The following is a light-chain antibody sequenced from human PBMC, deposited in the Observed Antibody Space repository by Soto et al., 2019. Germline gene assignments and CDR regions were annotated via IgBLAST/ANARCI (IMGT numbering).Light chain of an antibody. CDR1: SXDVGGYNY. J-gene: IGLJ1*01. CDR2: EVS. V-gene: IGLV2-8*01. CDR3: SSYASNNIHYV. Sequence: QSVLTQPPSASGSAGQSVTISCTGTSXDVGGYNYFSWYQQHPGKAPKLMIYEVSKRPSGVPDRFSGSKSGNTASLTVSGLQAEDEADYYCSSYASNNIHYVFGTGTKV.